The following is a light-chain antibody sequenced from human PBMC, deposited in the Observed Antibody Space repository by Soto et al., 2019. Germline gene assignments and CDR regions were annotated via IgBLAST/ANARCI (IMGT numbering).Light chain of an antibody. CDR2: SNN. J-gene: IGLJ1*01. Sequence: QSVLTQPPSASVTPGQGVTISCSGSSSNIGSNYVYWYQQLPGTAPKLLIYSNNQRPSGVPDRFSGSKSGTSASLAISGLRSEDEADYYCAAWDDSLSGLYVFGTGTKVTVL. CDR3: AAWDDSLSGLYV. CDR1: SSNIGSNY. V-gene: IGLV1-47*02.